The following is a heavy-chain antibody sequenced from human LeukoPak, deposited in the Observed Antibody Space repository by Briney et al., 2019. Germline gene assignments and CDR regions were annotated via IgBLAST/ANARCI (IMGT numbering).Heavy chain of an antibody. D-gene: IGHD6-13*01. CDR3: ARKNQQLVRDASDI. J-gene: IGHJ3*02. CDR1: GYTFTSYG. Sequence: GASVKVSCKASGYTFTSYGISWVRQAPGQGLEWMGWISAYNGNTNYAQKLQGRVTMTTDASTSTAYMELRSLGSDDTAAYYCARKNQQLVRDASDIWGQGTMVTVSS. CDR2: ISAYNGNT. V-gene: IGHV1-18*04.